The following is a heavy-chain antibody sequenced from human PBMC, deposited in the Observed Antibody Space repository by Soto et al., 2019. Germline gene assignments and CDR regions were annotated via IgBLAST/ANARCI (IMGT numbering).Heavy chain of an antibody. D-gene: IGHD1-26*01. Sequence: SETLSLTCTVSGGSIYTYSWTWLRQPAGKGLEWIGHIYSSGSANYNPSLKSRVSMSVDTSKNQFSLKLNSVTAAETAVYYCATIVGANDYWGQGALVTVSS. V-gene: IGHV4-4*07. CDR1: GGSIYTYS. CDR3: ATIVGANDY. J-gene: IGHJ4*02. CDR2: IYSSGSA.